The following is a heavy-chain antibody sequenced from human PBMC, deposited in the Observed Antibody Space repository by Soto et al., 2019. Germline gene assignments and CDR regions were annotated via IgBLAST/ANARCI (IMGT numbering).Heavy chain of an antibody. CDR3: ARVPIRAARSPFLDY. CDR1: GFTFSSYG. V-gene: IGHV3-33*01. D-gene: IGHD6-6*01. Sequence: QVQLVESGGRVVQPGRSLRLSCAASGFTFSSYGMHWVRQAPGKGLEWVAVIWYDGSNKYYADSVKGRFTISRDNSKNTLYLQMNSLRAEDTAVYYCARVPIRAARSPFLDYWGQGTLVTVSS. CDR2: IWYDGSNK. J-gene: IGHJ4*02.